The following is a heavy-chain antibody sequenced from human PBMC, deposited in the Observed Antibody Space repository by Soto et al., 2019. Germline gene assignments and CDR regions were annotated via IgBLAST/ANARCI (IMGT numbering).Heavy chain of an antibody. CDR3: AMEYCSSTSCYRDY. Sequence: QVQLVQSGAEVKKPGSSVKVSCKASGGTFSSYTISWVRQAPGQGLEWMGRIIPILGIANYAQKFQGRVTITAEKATSPADMELSSLRSEDTAVYYCAMEYCSSTSCYRDYWGQGTLVTVSS. D-gene: IGHD2-2*02. J-gene: IGHJ4*02. V-gene: IGHV1-69*02. CDR1: GGTFSSYT. CDR2: IIPILGIA.